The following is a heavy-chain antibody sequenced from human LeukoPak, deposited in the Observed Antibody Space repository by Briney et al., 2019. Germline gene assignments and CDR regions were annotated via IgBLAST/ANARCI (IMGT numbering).Heavy chain of an antibody. Sequence: GASVKVSCKASGYTFTSYGISWVRQAPGQGLEWMGWISAYNGNTNYAQKLQGRVTMTTDTSMSTAYMELRSLRSDDTAVYYCARGGLDYDFWSGYYLYYYYGMDVWGQGTTVTVSS. CDR1: GYTFTSYG. V-gene: IGHV1-18*01. CDR3: ARGGLDYDFWSGYYLYYYYGMDV. D-gene: IGHD3-3*01. CDR2: ISAYNGNT. J-gene: IGHJ6*02.